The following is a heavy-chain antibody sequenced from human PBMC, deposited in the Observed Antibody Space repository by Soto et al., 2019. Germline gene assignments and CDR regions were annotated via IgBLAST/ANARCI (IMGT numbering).Heavy chain of an antibody. V-gene: IGHV1-8*01. CDR2: MNPNSGNT. J-gene: IGHJ6*03. Sequence: GASVKVSCKASGYTFTSYDINWVRQATGQGLEWMGWMNPNSGNTGYAQKFQGRVTMTRNTSISTAYMELSSLRSEDTAVYYCARGEVIVVVIAPYYYYYMDVWGKGTTVTVSS. CDR3: ARGEVIVVVIAPYYYYYMDV. D-gene: IGHD2-21*01. CDR1: GYTFTSYD.